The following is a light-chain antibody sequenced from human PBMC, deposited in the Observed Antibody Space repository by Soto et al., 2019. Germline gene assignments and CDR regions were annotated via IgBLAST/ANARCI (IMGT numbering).Light chain of an antibody. CDR3: MQGTYWPPT. V-gene: IGKV2-30*01. CDR2: EVS. J-gene: IGKJ1*01. Sequence: VVTHSPVSLRVTLGQPASISCRSSQSLVYSNVKTHLSWFQQRPGQSPRRLIYEVSSRDSGVPDKFSGSGSGTGFTLRISRVEAEDVGVYYCMQGTYWPPTFGQGTKVDIK. CDR1: QSLVYSNVKTH.